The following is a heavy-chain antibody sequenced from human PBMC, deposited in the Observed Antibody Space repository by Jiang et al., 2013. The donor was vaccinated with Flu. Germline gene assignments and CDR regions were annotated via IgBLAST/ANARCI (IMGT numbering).Heavy chain of an antibody. CDR1: GGSFSGYY. CDR3: ARGGDYYGSGSYKVPTNFDY. D-gene: IGHD3-10*01. Sequence: LLKPSETLSLTCAVYGGSFSGYYWSWIRQPPGKGLEWIGEINHSGSTNYNPSLKSRVTISVDTSKNQFSLKLSSVTAADTAVYYCARGGDYYGSGSYKVPTNFDYWGQGTLVTVSS. CDR2: INHSGST. J-gene: IGHJ4*02. V-gene: IGHV4-34*01.